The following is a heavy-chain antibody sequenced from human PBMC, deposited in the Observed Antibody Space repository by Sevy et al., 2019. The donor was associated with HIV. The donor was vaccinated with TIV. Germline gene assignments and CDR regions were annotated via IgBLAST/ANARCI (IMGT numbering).Heavy chain of an antibody. V-gene: IGHV4-59*01. CDR3: ARSGAVVEYYYYGMGV. J-gene: IGHJ6*02. D-gene: IGHD2-15*01. CDR2: IYYSGST. Sequence: SETLSLTCTVSGGSISSYYWSWIRQPPGKGLEWIGYIYYSGSTNYNPSLKSRVTISVDTSKNQFSLKLSSVTAADTAMYYCARSGAVVEYYYYGMGVWGQGTTVTVSS. CDR1: GGSISSYY.